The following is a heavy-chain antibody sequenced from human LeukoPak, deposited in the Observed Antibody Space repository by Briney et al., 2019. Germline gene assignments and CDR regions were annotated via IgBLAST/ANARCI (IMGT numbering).Heavy chain of an antibody. V-gene: IGHV1-8*01. CDR1: GYTFTSYD. D-gene: IGHD2-15*01. CDR3: ARGSPGGYCSGGSRPFFDS. CDR2: LNPTSGNT. J-gene: IGHJ4*02. Sequence: ASVKVSCKASGYTFTSYDINRVRRATGQGLEWMGWLNPTSGNTGCAQKFQGRVTMTRNTSISTAYMELSSLRSEDTAVYYCARGSPGGYCSGGSRPFFDSWGQGTLVTVSS.